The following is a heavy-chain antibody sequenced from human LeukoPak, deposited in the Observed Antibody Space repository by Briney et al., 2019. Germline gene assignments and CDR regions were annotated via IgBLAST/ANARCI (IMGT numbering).Heavy chain of an antibody. V-gene: IGHV4-39*07. CDR3: ARDSIAATY. Sequence: PSETLSLTCTVSGGSISSSSYYWGWIRQPPGKGLEWIGSIYYSGSTYYNPSLKSRVTISVDTSKNQFSLKLSSVTAADTAVYYCARDSIAATYWGQGTLVTVSS. D-gene: IGHD6-13*01. CDR1: GGSISSSSYY. J-gene: IGHJ4*02. CDR2: IYYSGST.